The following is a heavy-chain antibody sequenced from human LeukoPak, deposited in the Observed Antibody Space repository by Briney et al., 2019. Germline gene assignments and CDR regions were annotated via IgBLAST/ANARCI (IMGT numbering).Heavy chain of an antibody. CDR2: INHSGST. CDR1: GGSFSGYY. Sequence: SETLSLTCAVYGGSFSGYYWSWIRQPPGKGLEWIGEINHSGSTNYNPSLKSRVAISVDTSKNQFSLKLSSVTAADTAVYYCARGRGFYFVVVPAARYFDYWGQGTLVTVSS. D-gene: IGHD2-2*01. V-gene: IGHV4-34*01. CDR3: ARGRGFYFVVVPAARYFDY. J-gene: IGHJ4*02.